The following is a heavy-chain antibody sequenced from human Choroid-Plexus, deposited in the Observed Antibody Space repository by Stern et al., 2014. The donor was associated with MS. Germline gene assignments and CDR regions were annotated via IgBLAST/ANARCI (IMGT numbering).Heavy chain of an antibody. CDR1: GFTFGNYW. Sequence: EVQLEESGGGLVQPGGSLTISCTAAGFTFGNYWMTWVRQAPGKGLEWVANIKQDGTDKNYVDSVKGRFTISRDNARNSLYLQMNSRRVEDTALYYCARVYNTIYGIVTQRGSGMDVWGQGTTVIVSS. J-gene: IGHJ6*02. CDR2: IKQDGTDK. CDR3: ARVYNTIYGIVTQRGSGMDV. D-gene: IGHD3-3*01. V-gene: IGHV3-7*01.